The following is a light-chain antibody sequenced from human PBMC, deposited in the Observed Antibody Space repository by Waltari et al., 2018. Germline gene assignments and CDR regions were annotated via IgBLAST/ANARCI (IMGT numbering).Light chain of an antibody. CDR1: SSDVGGYTY. J-gene: IGLJ1*01. Sequence: QSALNQPASVSGSPGQSITIPCTGTSSDVGGYTYVSCLQHHPGKAHKVKIFDVTTRPSGVSNRFSGSKSGNTASLTISGLQAEDEADYYCSSYTSSSTSLYVFGTGTKVTVL. CDR3: SSYTSSSTSLYV. V-gene: IGLV2-14*03. CDR2: DVT.